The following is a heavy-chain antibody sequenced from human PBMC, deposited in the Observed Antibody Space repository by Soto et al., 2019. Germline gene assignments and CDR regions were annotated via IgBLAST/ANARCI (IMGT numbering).Heavy chain of an antibody. CDR3: ARDPGGGLVDY. J-gene: IGHJ4*02. V-gene: IGHV1-18*01. D-gene: IGHD3-16*01. CDR2: ISAHNGNT. Sequence: QVQLVQSGAEVKKPGASVKVSCKASGYSFSSYGISWLRQAPGQGLEWMGWISAHNGNTNYAQKVQGRVTMTTDTSTSTAYMELRSRRSDDTAVYYCARDPGGGLVDYWGQGALVTVSS. CDR1: GYSFSSYG.